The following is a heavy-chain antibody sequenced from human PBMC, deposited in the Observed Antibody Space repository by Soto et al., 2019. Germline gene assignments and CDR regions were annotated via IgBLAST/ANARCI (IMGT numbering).Heavy chain of an antibody. V-gene: IGHV3-23*01. J-gene: IGHJ4*02. CDR3: AKRPGFSSSWQYFEY. D-gene: IGHD6-13*01. Sequence: EVQLLESGGGLVQPGGSLRLSCAASGFTFSSYGMSWVRQSPGKGLEWVSTITESGGSTVYADSVKGRFTISRDNSKNTLYLQMNSLRAEDTAVYYCAKRPGFSSSWQYFEYWGQGALVTVS. CDR2: ITESGGST. CDR1: GFTFSSYG.